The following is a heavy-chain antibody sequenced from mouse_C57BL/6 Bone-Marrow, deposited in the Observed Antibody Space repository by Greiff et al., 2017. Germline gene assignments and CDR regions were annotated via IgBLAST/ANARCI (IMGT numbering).Heavy chain of an antibody. V-gene: IGHV1-26*01. J-gene: IGHJ2*01. CDR1: GYTSTDYY. CDR3: ARSVYYGYDV. D-gene: IGHD2-2*01. Sequence: VQLQQSGPELVKPGASVKISCKASGYTSTDYYMNWVKQSHGKSLEWIGDINPNNGGTSYNQKFKGKATLTVDKSSSTAYMELRSLTSEDSAVYYCARSVYYGYDVWGQGTTLTVSS. CDR2: INPNNGGT.